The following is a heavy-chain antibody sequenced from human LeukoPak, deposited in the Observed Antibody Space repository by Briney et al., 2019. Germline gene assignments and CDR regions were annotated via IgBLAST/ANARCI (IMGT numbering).Heavy chain of an antibody. Sequence: LPGGSLRLSCEASGFTFSTYAMAWVRQAPGKGLEWVSAISGSGGSTYYADSVKGRFTISRDNSKNTLYLQMNSLRAEDTAVYYCAKARGSGIVVVVAATYYFDYWGQGTLVTVSS. CDR3: AKARGSGIVVVVAATYYFDY. J-gene: IGHJ4*02. CDR1: GFTFSTYA. CDR2: ISGSGGST. D-gene: IGHD2-15*01. V-gene: IGHV3-23*01.